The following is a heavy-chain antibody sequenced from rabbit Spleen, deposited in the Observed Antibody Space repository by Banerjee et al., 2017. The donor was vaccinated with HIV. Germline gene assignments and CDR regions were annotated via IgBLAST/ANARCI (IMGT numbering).Heavy chain of an antibody. D-gene: IGHD5-1*01. CDR2: IDPIFGRT. CDR1: GFDFSFYG. J-gene: IGHJ6*01. CDR3: ARDLVAVIGWNFSL. V-gene: IGHV1S47*01. Sequence: QEQLVESGGGLVQPGGSLKLSCKASGFDFSFYGVSWVRQAPGKGLEWIGYIDPIFGRTYYASWVNGRFTISSHNAQNTLYLQLNSLTVADTATYFCARDLVAVIGWNFSLWGQGTLVTVS.